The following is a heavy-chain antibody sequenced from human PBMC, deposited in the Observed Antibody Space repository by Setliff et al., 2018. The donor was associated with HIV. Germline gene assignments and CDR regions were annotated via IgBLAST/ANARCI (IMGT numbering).Heavy chain of an antibody. J-gene: IGHJ4*02. V-gene: IGHV3-9*01. D-gene: IGHD3-10*01. Sequence: GGSLRLSCAASGFTFSSYSMNWVRQAPGKGLEWVSSIGWNGVSIAYADSVKGRFTISRDNAKNSLFLQMNSLGVEDTALYYCARGAYGSGSYEINFWGQGTLVTVSS. CDR2: IGWNGVSI. CDR1: GFTFSSYS. CDR3: ARGAYGSGSYEINF.